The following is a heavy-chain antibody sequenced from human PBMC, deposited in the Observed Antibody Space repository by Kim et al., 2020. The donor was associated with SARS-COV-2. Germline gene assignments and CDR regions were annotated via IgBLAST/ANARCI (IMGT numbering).Heavy chain of an antibody. J-gene: IGHJ3*02. D-gene: IGHD6-13*01. V-gene: IGHV1-69*01. CDR3: ARVGYSSSWEIVRGAFDI. Sequence: QGRVTITADESTSTAYMELSSLRSEDTAVYYCARVGYSSSWEIVRGAFDIWGQGTMVTVSS.